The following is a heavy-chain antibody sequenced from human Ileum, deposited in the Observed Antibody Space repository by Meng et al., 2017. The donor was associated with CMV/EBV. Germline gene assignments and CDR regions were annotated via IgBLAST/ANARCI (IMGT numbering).Heavy chain of an antibody. CDR2: ISWDGGST. J-gene: IGHJ4*02. Sequence: FTFDDYTMHWVRQAPGKGLEYVSLISWDGGSTHSADSVKGRFTISRDNSKNSLYLQMNSLRTEDTALYYCARDMRPYTSSSWMFDYWGQGTLVTVSS. CDR3: ARDMRPYTSSSWMFDY. V-gene: IGHV3-43*01. CDR1: FTFDDYT. D-gene: IGHD6-6*01.